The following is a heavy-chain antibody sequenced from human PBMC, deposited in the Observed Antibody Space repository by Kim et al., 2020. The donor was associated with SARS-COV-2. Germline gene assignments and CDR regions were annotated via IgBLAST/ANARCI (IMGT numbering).Heavy chain of an antibody. V-gene: IGHV3-23*01. Sequence: GGSLRLSCAASGFTFSSYTMSWVRQAPGKGLEWVSAISGSGGSTYYADSVKGRFTISRDNSKNTLYLQMNSLRAEDTAVYYCAKDQQWLVSGRNWFDPWGQGTLVTVSS. J-gene: IGHJ5*02. CDR3: AKDQQWLVSGRNWFDP. D-gene: IGHD6-19*01. CDR2: ISGSGGST. CDR1: GFTFSSYT.